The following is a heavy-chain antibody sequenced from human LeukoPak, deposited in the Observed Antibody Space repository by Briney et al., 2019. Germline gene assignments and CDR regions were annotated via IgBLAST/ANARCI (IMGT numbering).Heavy chain of an antibody. Sequence: ASVKVSCKASGGTFSSYAISWVRQAPGQGLEWMGGIIPIFGTANYAQKFQGRVTITADESTSTAYMELSSLRSEDTAVYYCARRPSQKKDAFDIWGQGTMVTVSS. J-gene: IGHJ3*02. V-gene: IGHV1-69*13. CDR2: IIPIFGTA. CDR3: ARRPSQKKDAFDI. CDR1: GGTFSSYA.